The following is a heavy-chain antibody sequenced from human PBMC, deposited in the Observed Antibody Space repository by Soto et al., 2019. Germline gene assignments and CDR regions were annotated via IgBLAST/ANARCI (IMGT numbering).Heavy chain of an antibody. D-gene: IGHD2-21*02. CDR2: IYYSGST. Sequence: SETLSLTCTVSGGSISSYYWSWIRQPPGKGLEWIGYIYYSGSTNYNPSLKSRVTISVDTSKNQFSLKLSSVTAADTAVYYCAREGDHNWFDPWGQGTLVTSPQ. V-gene: IGHV4-59*01. CDR1: GGSISSYY. CDR3: AREGDHNWFDP. J-gene: IGHJ5*02.